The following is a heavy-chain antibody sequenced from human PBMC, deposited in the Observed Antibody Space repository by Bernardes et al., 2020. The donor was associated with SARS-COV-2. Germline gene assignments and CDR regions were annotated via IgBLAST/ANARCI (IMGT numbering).Heavy chain of an antibody. J-gene: IGHJ1*01. CDR1: GGSISSSSYY. CDR2: IYYSGST. V-gene: IGHV4-39*01. CDR3: ATTGNYYDSSGYPERFQH. D-gene: IGHD3-22*01. Sequence: SETLSLTCTVSGGSISSSSYYWGWIRQPPGKGLEWIGSIYYSGSTYYNPSLKSRVTISVDTSKNQFSLKLSSVTAADTAVYYCATTGNYYDSSGYPERFQHWGQGTLVTVSS.